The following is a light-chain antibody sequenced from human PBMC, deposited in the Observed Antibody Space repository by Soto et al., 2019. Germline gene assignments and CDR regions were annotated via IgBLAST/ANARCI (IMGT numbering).Light chain of an antibody. CDR3: QQYNNWPPWT. Sequence: EIEMTQSPATLSVSPGERATLSCRASQSVSSNLAWYQQKPGQTPRLLIYGASTRVTDIPARFSGNGSGTEFTLTISSLQYEDFAVYYCQQYNNWPPWTFGPGTKVEIK. CDR1: QSVSSN. CDR2: GAS. V-gene: IGKV3-15*01. J-gene: IGKJ1*01.